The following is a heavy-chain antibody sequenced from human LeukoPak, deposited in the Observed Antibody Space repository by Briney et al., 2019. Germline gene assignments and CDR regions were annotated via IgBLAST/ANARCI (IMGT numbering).Heavy chain of an antibody. CDR3: ATVRGSDWYMDY. V-gene: IGHV3-33*01. D-gene: IGHD6-19*01. J-gene: IGHJ4*02. CDR1: GFTFRNYG. CDR2: IWYDGSGD. Sequence: GTSLRLSCAASGFTFRNYGMNWVRQAPGKGLEWVALIWYDGSGDYYVDFVKGRFTVSRDNSKNTLYLQMKNLRAEDTAVYYCATVRGSDWYMDYWGQGTLVTVSS.